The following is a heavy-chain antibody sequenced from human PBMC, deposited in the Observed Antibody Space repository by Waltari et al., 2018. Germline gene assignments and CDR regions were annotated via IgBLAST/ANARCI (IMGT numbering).Heavy chain of an antibody. CDR1: GGTFSSYA. CDR2: IRPIFGKA. Sequence: QVQLVQSGAEVKKPGSSVKVSCKASGGTFSSYAISWVRQAPGQGLEWMGGIRPIFGKAKYAQKVQGRVKITADESTSKAYMELSSLRSEETAVYYWARVKAAGTDAFDIWGQGTMVTVSS. CDR3: ARVKAAGTDAFDI. V-gene: IGHV1-69*19. J-gene: IGHJ3*02.